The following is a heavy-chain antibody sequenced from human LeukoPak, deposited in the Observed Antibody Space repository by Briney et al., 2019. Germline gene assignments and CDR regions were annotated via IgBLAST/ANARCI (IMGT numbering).Heavy chain of an antibody. CDR3: ARDRTGYTYMDV. CDR1: GFTFSSYE. D-gene: IGHD5-18*01. V-gene: IGHV3-48*03. Sequence: GGSLRLSCAASGFTFSSYEMNWVRQAPGKGLGWLSYISNSGATIYYADSVKGRFTISRDNAKNSLYLQMNSLRAEDTAVYYCARDRTGYTYMDVWGKGTTVTVSS. J-gene: IGHJ6*03. CDR2: ISNSGATI.